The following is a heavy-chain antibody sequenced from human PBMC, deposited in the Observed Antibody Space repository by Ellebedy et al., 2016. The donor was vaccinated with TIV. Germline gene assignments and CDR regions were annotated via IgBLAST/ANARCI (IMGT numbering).Heavy chain of an antibody. J-gene: IGHJ4*02. CDR3: AREVISAGTQPNFDY. CDR1: GYTFTSYA. CDR2: INAGNGNT. D-gene: IGHD1-1*01. Sequence: AASVKVSCKASGYTFTSYAMHWVRQAPGQRLEWMGWINAGNGNTKYSQKFQGRVTITRDTSASTAYMELSSLRSEDTAVHYCAREVISAGTQPNFDYWGQGTLVTVSS. V-gene: IGHV1-3*01.